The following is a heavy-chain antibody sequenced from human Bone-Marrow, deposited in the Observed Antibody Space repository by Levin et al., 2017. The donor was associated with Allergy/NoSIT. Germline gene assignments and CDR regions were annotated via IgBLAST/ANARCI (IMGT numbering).Heavy chain of an antibody. CDR2: IYPGDSET. J-gene: IGHJ6*03. CDR1: GYSFTSYW. D-gene: IGHD3-9*01. Sequence: GESLKISCQGSGYSFTSYWIGWVRQMPGKGLEWMGIIYPGDSETRYSPSFQGQVTISADKTISTVYLQWSSLKASDSAMYYCARQAKGGGWLLSAYYMDVWGKGTTVTVSS. CDR3: ARQAKGGGWLLSAYYMDV. V-gene: IGHV5-51*01.